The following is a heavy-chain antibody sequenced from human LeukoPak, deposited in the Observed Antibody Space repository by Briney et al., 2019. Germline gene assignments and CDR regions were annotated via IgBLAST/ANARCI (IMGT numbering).Heavy chain of an antibody. CDR2: IHDSGST. CDR3: ARHLYGSGSRY. CDR1: GGSMGGYL. V-gene: IGHV4-59*08. Sequence: PSETLSLTCTVSGGSMGGYLWGWIRQPPGMGLEWIGNIHDSGSTKYNSSLKSRATISIDTSKNQFSLRLISVTAADTAVYYCARHLYGSGSRYWGEGTLVTVSS. J-gene: IGHJ4*02. D-gene: IGHD3-10*01.